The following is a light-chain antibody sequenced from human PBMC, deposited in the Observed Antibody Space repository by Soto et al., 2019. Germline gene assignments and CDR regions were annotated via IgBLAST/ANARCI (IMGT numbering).Light chain of an antibody. J-gene: IGKJ2*01. Sequence: EIVLTQSPATLSVSPGERATLYCRASQSISSSLAWYQLKPGQAPRLLIYGAYTRATGIPSRFSGSRSGTEFTLTINSLLSRDFAVYYCQQYNDWRYTIGQGTKLEIK. CDR3: QQYNDWRYT. V-gene: IGKV3-15*01. CDR1: QSISSS. CDR2: GAY.